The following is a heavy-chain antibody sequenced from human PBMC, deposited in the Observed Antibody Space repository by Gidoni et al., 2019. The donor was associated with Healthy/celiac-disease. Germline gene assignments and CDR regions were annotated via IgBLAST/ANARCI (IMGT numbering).Heavy chain of an antibody. V-gene: IGHV3-23*01. J-gene: IGHJ4*02. CDR1: GFPFSSYA. CDR2: ISGSGGST. Sequence: EVPLFESGGGLVQPGGSLRLSCAASGFPFSSYAMSWVRQAPGKGLEWVSAISGSGGSTYYEDSVKGRFTISRDNSKNTLYLQMNSLRAEDTAVYYCAKVGDSGYVLSRVFDYWGQGTLVTVSS. D-gene: IGHD5-12*01. CDR3: AKVGDSGYVLSRVFDY.